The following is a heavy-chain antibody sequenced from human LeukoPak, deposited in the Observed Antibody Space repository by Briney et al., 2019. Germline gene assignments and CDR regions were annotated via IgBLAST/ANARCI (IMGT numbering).Heavy chain of an antibody. V-gene: IGHV3-21*01. CDR3: ARESGSSYGENYYFDY. D-gene: IGHD5-18*01. Sequence: GGSLRLSCAASGFTFSSYSMNWVRQAPGKGLEWVSSISSSSSYIYYADSLKGRFTISRDNAKNSLYLQMNSLRAEDTAAYYCARESGSSYGENYYFDYWGQETLVTVSS. J-gene: IGHJ4*02. CDR1: GFTFSSYS. CDR2: ISSSSSYI.